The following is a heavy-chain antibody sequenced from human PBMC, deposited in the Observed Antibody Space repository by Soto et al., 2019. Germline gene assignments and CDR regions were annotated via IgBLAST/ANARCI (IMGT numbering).Heavy chain of an antibody. Sequence: GASVKVSSKASGYNLTSYGISWVRQAPGQGLEWMAWINPYTANTKYAEKFLGRVTVTTDTTTATAYMEVRSRTSDDTAVFYCARGGVGLAAPRVWPYWGQGTPVTVSS. J-gene: IGHJ4*02. CDR3: ARGGVGLAAPRVWPY. V-gene: IGHV1-18*01. D-gene: IGHD6-13*01. CDR2: INPYTANT. CDR1: GYNLTSYG.